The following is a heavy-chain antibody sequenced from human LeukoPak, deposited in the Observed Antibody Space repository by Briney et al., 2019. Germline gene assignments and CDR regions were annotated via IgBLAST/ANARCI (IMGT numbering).Heavy chain of an antibody. CDR1: GFTFSSYA. V-gene: IGHV3-23*01. Sequence: GGSLRLSCAASGFTFSSYAMSWVRQAPGKGLEWVSPISGSGGSTYYADSVKGRFTISRDNSKNTLYLQMNSLRAEDTAVYYCAKDWGDSSGYYYLKLDYFDYWGQGTLVTVSS. CDR2: ISGSGGST. D-gene: IGHD3-22*01. J-gene: IGHJ4*02. CDR3: AKDWGDSSGYYYLKLDYFDY.